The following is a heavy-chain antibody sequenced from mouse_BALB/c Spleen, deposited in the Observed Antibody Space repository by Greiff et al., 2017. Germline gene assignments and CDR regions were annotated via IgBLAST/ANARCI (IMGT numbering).Heavy chain of an antibody. CDR2: IYPGSGST. D-gene: IGHD2-4*01. CDR1: GYTFTSYW. J-gene: IGHJ2*01. CDR3: TGGDYDDFDY. V-gene: IGHV1S22*01. Sequence: LQQPGSELVRPGASVKLSCKASGYTFTSYWMHWVKQRPGQGLEWIGNIYPGSGSTNYDEKFKSKATLTVDTSSSTAYMQLSSLTSEDSAVYYCTGGDYDDFDYWGQGTTLTVSS.